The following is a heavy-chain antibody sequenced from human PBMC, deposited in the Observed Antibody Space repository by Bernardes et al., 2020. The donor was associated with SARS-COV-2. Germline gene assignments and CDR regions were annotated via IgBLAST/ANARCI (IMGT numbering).Heavy chain of an antibody. V-gene: IGHV3-74*01. J-gene: IGHJ5*02. Sequence: GGSLRLSCAASGFTFSSYWMHWVRQAPGKGLVWVSRLSSDGSSTSYADSVKGRFTISRDNAKNTLHLQMNSLRAEDTAVYYCARGPWCRGGSCYVQGWFDPWGQGTLVTVSS. CDR3: ARGPWCRGGSCYVQGWFDP. D-gene: IGHD2-15*01. CDR1: GFTFSSYW. CDR2: LSSDGSST.